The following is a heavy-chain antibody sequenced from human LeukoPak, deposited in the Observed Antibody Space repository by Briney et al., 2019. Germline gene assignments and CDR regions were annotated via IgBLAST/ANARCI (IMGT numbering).Heavy chain of an antibody. Sequence: PSETLSLTCTVSGGSISSYYWSWIRQPPGKGLEWIGFISYSGSTNYNPSLKSRVTMSVDTSKKQFSLKLSSVTAADTAVYYCARAPYYDFWSGRAHYYYYGMDVWGQGTTVTVSS. V-gene: IGHV4-59*12. D-gene: IGHD3-3*01. CDR3: ARAPYYDFWSGRAHYYYYGMDV. CDR2: ISYSGST. J-gene: IGHJ6*02. CDR1: GGSISSYY.